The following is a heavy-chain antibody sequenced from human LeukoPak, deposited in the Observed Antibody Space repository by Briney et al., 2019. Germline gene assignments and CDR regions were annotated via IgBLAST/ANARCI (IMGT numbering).Heavy chain of an antibody. V-gene: IGHV5-51*01. D-gene: IGHD6-19*01. J-gene: IGHJ4*02. Sequence: GQSLKISCQTSGYSSTNSWIGGVGQILGKGLDWMGIIYPGTPDSRYSPSFHGQVPLSADKSVSTAYLQWSSLRASDTPIYYCARASTDNAGWHRGSFDYWGQGTLVTVSS. CDR2: IYPGTPDS. CDR3: ARASTDNAGWHRGSFDY. CDR1: GYSSTNSW.